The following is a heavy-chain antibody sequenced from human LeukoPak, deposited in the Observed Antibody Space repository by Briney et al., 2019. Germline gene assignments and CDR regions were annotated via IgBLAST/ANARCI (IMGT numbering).Heavy chain of an antibody. J-gene: IGHJ4*02. D-gene: IGHD3-22*01. CDR1: DLTFSSPG. CDR3: AKGAYYDL. V-gene: IGHV3-23*01. CDR2: VSSSGENT. Sequence: GGPLRLSCAASDLTFSSPGVTWVRQAPGKGLEWVSTVSSSGENTYYADSVKGRFTISRDNSKNTLYLQMNSLRAEDTAVYYCAKGAYYDLWGQGTLVTVSS.